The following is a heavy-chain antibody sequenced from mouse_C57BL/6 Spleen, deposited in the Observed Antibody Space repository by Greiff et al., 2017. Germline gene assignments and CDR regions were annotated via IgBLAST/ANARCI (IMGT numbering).Heavy chain of an antibody. D-gene: IGHD3-3*01. CDR2: IDPSDSDT. Sequence: QVQLQQPGAELVRPGSSVKLSCKASGFTFTSYWMHWVQQRPIQGLEWIGNIDPSDSDTHYNQKFKVKATLTVDKSSSTAYLQLSSLTSEDSAVYYCARYSYLRYYAMGCWGQGTSVTAST. J-gene: IGHJ4*01. CDR3: ARYSYLRYYAMGC. CDR1: GFTFTSYW. V-gene: IGHV1-52*01.